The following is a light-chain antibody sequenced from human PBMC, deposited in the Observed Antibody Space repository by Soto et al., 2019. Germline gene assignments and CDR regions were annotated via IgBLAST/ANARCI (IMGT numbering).Light chain of an antibody. CDR2: AAS. CDR1: QGIYW. Sequence: DIQMTQSPSSVSASVGDRVTITCRASQGIYWLAWYQQKPGKAPKLLIYAASSLQSGVPSRFSGSGSGTDFALTISTLQPEDFATYYCQQATSFPLAFGGGTKVEMK. J-gene: IGKJ4*01. CDR3: QQATSFPLA. V-gene: IGKV1D-12*01.